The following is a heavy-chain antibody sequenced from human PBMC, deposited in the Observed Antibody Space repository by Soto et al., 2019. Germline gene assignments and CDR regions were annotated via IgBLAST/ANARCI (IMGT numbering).Heavy chain of an antibody. D-gene: IGHD6-19*01. CDR1: GFTFDDYG. J-gene: IGHJ4*02. V-gene: IGHV3-20*04. Sequence: GGSLRLSCAASGFTFDDYGMSWVRQAPGKGLEWVSGINWNGGSTGYADSVKGRFTISRDNAKNSLYLQMNSLRAEDTALYYCARLYSSAGYGPGRYWGQGTLVTVSS. CDR3: ARLYSSAGYGPGRY. CDR2: INWNGGST.